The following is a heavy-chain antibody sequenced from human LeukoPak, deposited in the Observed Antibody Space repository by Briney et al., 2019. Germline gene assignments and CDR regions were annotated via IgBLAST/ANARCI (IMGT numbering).Heavy chain of an antibody. V-gene: IGHV3-30*04. Sequence: KAGGSLRFSCATSGFTFGSYAMHWVRQAPGKGMEWVAVIAHDETNRFYADSVRGRFTISRDNSMNTLYLRMNSLRPDVTAVYFCARDLTPGAPDYFDYWGQGTLVTVSS. CDR3: ARDLTPGAPDYFDY. J-gene: IGHJ4*02. CDR1: GFTFGSYA. D-gene: IGHD3-9*01. CDR2: IAHDETNR.